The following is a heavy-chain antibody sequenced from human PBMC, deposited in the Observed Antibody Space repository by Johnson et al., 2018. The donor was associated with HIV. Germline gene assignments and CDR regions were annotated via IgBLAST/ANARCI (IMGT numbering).Heavy chain of an antibody. CDR2: ISGSGTNI. J-gene: IGHJ1*01. Sequence: QVQLVESGGGLVKPGGSLRLSCAASGFSFSDYYMSWIRQAPGKGLEWVSYISGSGTNIYYADSVKGRFTITRDNVKNSLYIQMSGLREEDTAVYYCARHAVGDFTYGLFQHWGRGTIVTVSS. CDR1: GFSFSDYY. V-gene: IGHV3-11*01. D-gene: IGHD4-17*01. CDR3: ARHAVGDFTYGLFQH.